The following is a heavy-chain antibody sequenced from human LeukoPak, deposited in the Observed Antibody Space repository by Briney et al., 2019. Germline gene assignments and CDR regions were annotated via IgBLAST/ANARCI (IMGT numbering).Heavy chain of an antibody. Sequence: GGSLRLSCAASGFTFSSYEMNWVRQAPGKGLEWVSYISSSGSTIYYADSVKGRFTVSRDNAKNSLYLQMNSLRAEDTAVYYCARDSSYYGSGSFSDWGQGTLVTVSS. CDR2: ISSSGSTI. CDR1: GFTFSSYE. J-gene: IGHJ4*02. CDR3: ARDSSYYGSGSFSD. V-gene: IGHV3-48*03. D-gene: IGHD3-10*01.